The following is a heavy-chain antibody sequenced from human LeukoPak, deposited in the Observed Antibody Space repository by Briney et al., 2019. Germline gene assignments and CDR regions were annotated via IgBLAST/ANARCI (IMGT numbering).Heavy chain of an antibody. D-gene: IGHD1-1*01. Sequence: SETLSLTCTVSGGSISSSSYYWGWSRQPPGKGLEWIGSIYYSGSTYYNPSLESRVTISVDTSTNQFSLKLSSVTAADTAVYYCARGTNWAELSGAFDIWGQGTMVTVSS. J-gene: IGHJ3*02. CDR2: IYYSGST. CDR1: GGSISSSSYY. CDR3: ARGTNWAELSGAFDI. V-gene: IGHV4-39*01.